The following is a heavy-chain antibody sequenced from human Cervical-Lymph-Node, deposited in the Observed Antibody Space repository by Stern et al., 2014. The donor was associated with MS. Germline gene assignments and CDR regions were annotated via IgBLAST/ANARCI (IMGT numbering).Heavy chain of an antibody. Sequence: QVQLQESGPRLVKPSETLSLTCSVSGGSISTYRWNWIRQSPGKGLEWVGYSYYDGSTNYNFSLTSRVIISVDRARNQYHFKLRSVTAADTAVYYCARSPHTGSGWLYYFDYWGQGALVTVSS. CDR2: SYYDGST. V-gene: IGHV4-59*01. D-gene: IGHD6-19*01. CDR1: GGSISTYR. J-gene: IGHJ4*02. CDR3: ARSPHTGSGWLYYFDY.